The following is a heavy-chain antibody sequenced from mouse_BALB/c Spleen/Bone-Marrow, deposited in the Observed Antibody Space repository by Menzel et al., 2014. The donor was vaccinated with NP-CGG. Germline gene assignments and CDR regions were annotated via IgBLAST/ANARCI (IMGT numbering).Heavy chain of an antibody. CDR2: INNNGGST. CDR3: ARVYGWYFDV. J-gene: IGHJ1*01. CDR1: GFTFSSYG. V-gene: IGHV5-6-3*01. Sequence: EVKVVESEGGLVQPGGSLKLSCVASGFTFSSYGMSWVRQTPDKRLELVATINNNGGSTYYPDSVKGQFTISRDNAKNPLYLQMSSLKSEDTAMYYCARVYGWYFDVWGAGTTVTVSS. D-gene: IGHD1-1*01.